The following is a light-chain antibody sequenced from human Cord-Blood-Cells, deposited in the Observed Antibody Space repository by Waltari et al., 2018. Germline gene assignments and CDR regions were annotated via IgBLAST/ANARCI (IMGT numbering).Light chain of an antibody. J-gene: IGLJ3*02. V-gene: IGLV2-8*01. CDR1: SSDVGGYNY. Sequence: QSALTQPPSASGSPGQSVTISCTGTSSDVGGYNYVSCYQKHPGKAPKLMIYEVSKRPSGVPDRFSGSKSGNTASLTVSGLQAEDEADYYCSSYAGSNNYWVFGGGTKLTVL. CDR2: EVS. CDR3: SSYAGSNNYWV.